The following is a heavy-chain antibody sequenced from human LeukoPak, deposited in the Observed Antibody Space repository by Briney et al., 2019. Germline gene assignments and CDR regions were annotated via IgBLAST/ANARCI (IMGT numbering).Heavy chain of an antibody. J-gene: IGHJ5*02. D-gene: IGHD3-3*01. Sequence: SETLSLTCTVSGGSISSYYWSWIRQPPGKGVEWIGYIYYSGSTNYNPSLKSRVTISVDTSKNQFSLKLSSVTAADTAVYYCARAPRRITIFGVVKLSWFDPWGQGTLVTVSS. CDR2: IYYSGST. CDR1: GGSISSYY. V-gene: IGHV4-59*01. CDR3: ARAPRRITIFGVVKLSWFDP.